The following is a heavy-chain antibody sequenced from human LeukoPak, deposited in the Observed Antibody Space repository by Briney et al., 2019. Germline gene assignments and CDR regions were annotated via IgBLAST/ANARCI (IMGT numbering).Heavy chain of an antibody. D-gene: IGHD6-6*01. CDR2: IYPGDSDT. CDR3: ARHRVTYSSSSGLDY. Sequence: GEYLKISCKGSGYSFTSYWIGWVRQMPGKGLEWMGIIYPGDSDTRYSPSFQGQVTFSADKSITTAYLQWSSLEASDTAMYYCARHRVTYSSSSGLDYWGQGTLVTVSS. V-gene: IGHV5-51*01. CDR1: GYSFTSYW. J-gene: IGHJ4*02.